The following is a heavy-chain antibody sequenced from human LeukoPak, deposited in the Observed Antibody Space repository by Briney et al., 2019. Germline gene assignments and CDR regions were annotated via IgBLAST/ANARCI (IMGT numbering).Heavy chain of an antibody. Sequence: PGGSLRLSCAASGLTFSSYGMHWVRQAPGKGLEWVAVISYDGSNKYYADSVKGRFTISRDNSKNTLYLQMNSLRAEDTAVYYCAKDPAVVWFGSHPDYWGQGTLVTVSS. CDR3: AKDPAVVWFGSHPDY. J-gene: IGHJ4*02. D-gene: IGHD3-10*01. CDR1: GLTFSSYG. V-gene: IGHV3-30*18. CDR2: ISYDGSNK.